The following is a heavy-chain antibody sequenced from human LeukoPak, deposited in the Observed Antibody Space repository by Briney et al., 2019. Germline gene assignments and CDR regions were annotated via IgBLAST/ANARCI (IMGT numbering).Heavy chain of an antibody. V-gene: IGHV4-59*08. CDR2: IYYSGST. J-gene: IGHJ5*02. CDR1: GGSISTYY. Sequence: SETLSLTCTVPGGSISTYYWTWIRQPPGKGLEWIGYIYYSGSTNYNPSLKSRVTISVDTSKNQFSLKLSSVTAADTAVYYCARHRAPTVIVWFDPWGQGTLVTVSS. CDR3: ARHRAPTVIVWFDP. D-gene: IGHD2/OR15-2a*01.